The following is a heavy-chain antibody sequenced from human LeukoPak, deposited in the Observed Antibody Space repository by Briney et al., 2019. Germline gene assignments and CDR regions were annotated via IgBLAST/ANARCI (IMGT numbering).Heavy chain of an antibody. Sequence: SETLSLTCAVSGGSISSSNWWSWVRQPPGKGLEWIGEIYHSGSTNYNPSLKSRVTISVDKSKKQFSLRLSSVAAADTAVYYCAAHYYYDSGGFDYWGQGTLVTVSS. V-gene: IGHV4-4*02. CDR2: IYHSGST. D-gene: IGHD3-22*01. CDR3: AAHYYYDSGGFDY. J-gene: IGHJ4*02. CDR1: GGSISSSNW.